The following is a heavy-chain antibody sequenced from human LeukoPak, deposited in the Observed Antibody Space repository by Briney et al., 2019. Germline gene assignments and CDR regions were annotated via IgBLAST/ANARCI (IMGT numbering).Heavy chain of an antibody. CDR1: GFTFSSYA. CDR2: ISGSGGST. Sequence: GGSLRLSCAASGFTFSSYAMSWVRQAPGKGLEWVSAISGSGGSTYYADSVKGRFTISRDNSKNTLYLQMNSLRAEDTAEYYCAKIPSYGSASYFDYWGQGTLVTVSS. D-gene: IGHD3-10*01. V-gene: IGHV3-23*01. CDR3: AKIPSYGSASYFDY. J-gene: IGHJ4*02.